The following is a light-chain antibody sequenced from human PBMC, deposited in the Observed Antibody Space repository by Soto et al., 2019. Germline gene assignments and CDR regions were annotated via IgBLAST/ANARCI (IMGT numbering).Light chain of an antibody. Sequence: IQMTQSPSILSASWGDRVTITCRASQDISSYLGWYQQKPGKAPKPLIYDASSLESGVPSRFSGSGSGTEFTLTISSLQSEDFALYYCQHYNNWTLTFGGGTKVDIK. CDR3: QHYNNWTLT. J-gene: IGKJ4*01. CDR2: DAS. CDR1: QDISSY. V-gene: IGKV1D-13*01.